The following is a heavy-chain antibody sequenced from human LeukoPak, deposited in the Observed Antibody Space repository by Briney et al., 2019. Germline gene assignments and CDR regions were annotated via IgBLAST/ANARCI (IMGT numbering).Heavy chain of an antibody. J-gene: IGHJ4*02. Sequence: PSETLSLTCTVSGGSISSYYWNWIRQPPGKGLEYIGCIYYSGSTNYNPSLKSRVTISVDTSKNQFSLKLSSVTAADTAVHYCARGEGRGPTDFDYWGQGSLVTVSS. CDR2: IYYSGST. CDR1: GGSISSYY. D-gene: IGHD1-26*01. CDR3: ARGEGRGPTDFDY. V-gene: IGHV4-59*12.